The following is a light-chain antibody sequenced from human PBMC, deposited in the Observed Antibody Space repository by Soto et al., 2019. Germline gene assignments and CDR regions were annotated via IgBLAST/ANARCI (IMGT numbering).Light chain of an antibody. CDR3: QFFDSSVSGSGV. Sequence: QSELTDPPSVSGATGQRATISCTARFSNIGAGYEVHWYQPVPGTAPKLLVSGHNNRPSGVPDRFFGTKSGTSDSLVIIGLQAADEADYYCQFFDSSVSGSGVFSEGTKLTV. V-gene: IGLV1-40*01. CDR1: FSNIGAGYE. CDR2: GHN. J-gene: IGLJ3*02.